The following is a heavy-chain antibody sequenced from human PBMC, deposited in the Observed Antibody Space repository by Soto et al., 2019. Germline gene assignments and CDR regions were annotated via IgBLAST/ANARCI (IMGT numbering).Heavy chain of an antibody. CDR3: ATLDNYYGSVF. D-gene: IGHD3-10*01. CDR1: GSTFSNYG. CDR2: VWYDGTTK. V-gene: IGHV3-33*01. Sequence: QVQLVESGGGVVQPGTSLRLSCAASGSTFSNYGMHWVRQAPGKGLEWVAVVWYDGTTKFYPDSVKGRFTISRDNSNNTLYLQMNSLRVEDTAVYYCATLDNYYGSVFWGQGTLVTVSS. J-gene: IGHJ4*02.